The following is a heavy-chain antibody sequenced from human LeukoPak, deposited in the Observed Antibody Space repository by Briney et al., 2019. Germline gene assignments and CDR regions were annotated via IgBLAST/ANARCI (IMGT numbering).Heavy chain of an antibody. CDR2: INPNSGGT. J-gene: IGHJ6*02. V-gene: IGHV1-2*06. D-gene: IGHD2-8*01. CDR1: EYTFTGYY. Sequence: ASVKVSCKASEYTFTGYYMHWVRQAPGQGLEWMGRINPNSGGTNYAQKFQGRVTMTRDTSISTAYMELSRLRSDDTAVYYCASYCTNGVCYDGNYYYYGMDVWGQGTTVTVSS. CDR3: ASYCTNGVCYDGNYYYYGMDV.